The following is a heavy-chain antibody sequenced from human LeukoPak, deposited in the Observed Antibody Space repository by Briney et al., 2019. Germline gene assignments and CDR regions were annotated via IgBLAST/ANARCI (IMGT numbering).Heavy chain of an antibody. CDR2: IGGYSGIT. CDR3: VRDWGHDYKNIGANFDY. V-gene: IGHV1-18*01. J-gene: IGHJ4*02. CDR1: GYTFTRYG. D-gene: IGHD2/OR15-2a*01. Sequence: ASVKVSCKTSGYTFTRYGISWVRQAPGQGLEWMGWIGGYSGITKYEEKLQDRFTMTADSSTGTAEMELRSLTSDDTAVYYCVRDWGHDYKNIGANFDYWGQGALVTVSS.